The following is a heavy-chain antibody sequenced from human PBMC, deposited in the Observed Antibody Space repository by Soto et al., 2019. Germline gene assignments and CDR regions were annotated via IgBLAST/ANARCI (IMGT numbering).Heavy chain of an antibody. CDR3: ARQDRVVAEGRWFDP. Sequence: PSETLSLTCTVSGYSISSGYHWAWIRQTPGKGLEWLGSVHYSGNTYYNPSLKSRLTISVDKSKNQFSLNLSSVTAADTAVYYCARQDRVVAEGRWFDPWGQGTLVTVSS. CDR2: VHYSGNT. V-gene: IGHV4-38-2*02. CDR1: GYSISSGYH. J-gene: IGHJ5*02. D-gene: IGHD2-15*01.